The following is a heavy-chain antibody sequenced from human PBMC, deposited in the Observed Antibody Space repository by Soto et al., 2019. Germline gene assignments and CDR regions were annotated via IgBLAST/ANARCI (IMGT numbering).Heavy chain of an antibody. V-gene: IGHV1-2*02. CDR1: GYTFSDYY. Sequence: ASVKVSCKASGYTFSDYYIHWVRQAPGQGLEWMGWVNPNSGGTKYAPKFQGGVTMTRDTSITTAYMELSRLRSGDTAVYYCAKEPATAKPEGVDFWGQGTLVTVSS. J-gene: IGHJ4*02. D-gene: IGHD1-1*01. CDR2: VNPNSGGT. CDR3: AKEPATAKPEGVDF.